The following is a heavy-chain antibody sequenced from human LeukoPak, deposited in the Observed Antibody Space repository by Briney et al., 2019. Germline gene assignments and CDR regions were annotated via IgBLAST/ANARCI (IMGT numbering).Heavy chain of an antibody. D-gene: IGHD1-26*01. J-gene: IGHJ3*02. Sequence: SETLSLTCSVSGGSMSSTTYHWGWIRQPPGKGLEWIGSFYYTGSTYYNPSLKSRVTISVDTSKNQFSLKLSSVTAADTAVYYCARDGYSGSYSGAFDIWGQGTMVTVSS. V-gene: IGHV4-39*07. CDR3: ARDGYSGSYSGAFDI. CDR1: GGSMSSTTYH. CDR2: FYYTGST.